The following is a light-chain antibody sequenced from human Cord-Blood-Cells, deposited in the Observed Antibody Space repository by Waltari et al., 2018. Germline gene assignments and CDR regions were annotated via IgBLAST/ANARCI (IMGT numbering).Light chain of an antibody. CDR3: QSYDSSTRWV. V-gene: IGLV6-57*02. Sequence: NFMLTQPHSVSESPGKTVTIPCTGSSGSIATHYVQWYQQRPGSAPTTVLYEDNQRPSGVPDRFSGSIDSSSNSASLTISGLKTEDEADYYCQSYDSSTRWVFGGGTKLTVL. CDR2: EDN. CDR1: SGSIATHY. J-gene: IGLJ3*02.